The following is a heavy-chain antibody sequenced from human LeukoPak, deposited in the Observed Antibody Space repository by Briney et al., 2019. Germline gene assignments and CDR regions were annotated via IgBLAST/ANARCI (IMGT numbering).Heavy chain of an antibody. V-gene: IGHV1-18*01. J-gene: IGHJ5*02. Sequence: ASVKLSCNAAGYTFTSYGISWGRQAPGQGREGRGGISAYNGNTNYAQKLQGRVTMTTDTSTSTAYMELSSLRSDDTAVYYCARGLGIAAAPNWFDHWGQGTLVTVSS. CDR1: GYTFTSYG. CDR2: ISAYNGNT. CDR3: ARGLGIAAAPNWFDH. D-gene: IGHD6-13*01.